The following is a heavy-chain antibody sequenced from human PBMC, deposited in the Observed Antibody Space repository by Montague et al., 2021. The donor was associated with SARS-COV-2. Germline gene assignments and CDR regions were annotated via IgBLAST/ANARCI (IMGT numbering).Heavy chain of an antibody. CDR3: ARGSYDYDSSGPIMGGIDP. CDR2: IYYSGST. D-gene: IGHD3-22*01. Sequence: SETLSLTCTVSGGSIRTSSYYWGWIRQPPGKGLDWIGSIYYSGSTYYNPSLKSRVTISVDTSKNQFSLKLNSVTAADTAVYYCARGSYDYDSSGPIMGGIDPWGHGILVTVSS. V-gene: IGHV4-39*01. J-gene: IGHJ5*02. CDR1: GGSIRTSSYY.